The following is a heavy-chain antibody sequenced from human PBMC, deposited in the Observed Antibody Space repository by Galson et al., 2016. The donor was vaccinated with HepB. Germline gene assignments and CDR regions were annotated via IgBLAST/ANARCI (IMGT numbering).Heavy chain of an antibody. CDR1: GGIFTSHI. CDR2: IIPMLNTV. Sequence: SVKVSCRASGGIFTSHIFNWVRQAPGQTLEWMGRIIPMLNTVNYTQKFQGRVAFTADKSTTTAYTESSSLRSDDTAVYYCARSAFSSGWSEGGWFHSWGQGTLVTVSS. V-gene: IGHV1-69*08. D-gene: IGHD6-19*01. J-gene: IGHJ5*01. CDR3: ARSAFSSGWSEGGWFHS.